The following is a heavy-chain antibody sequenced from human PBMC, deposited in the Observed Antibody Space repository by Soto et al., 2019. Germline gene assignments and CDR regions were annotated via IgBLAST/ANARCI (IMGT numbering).Heavy chain of an antibody. CDR2: INPNSGGT. V-gene: IGHV1-2*02. D-gene: IGHD6-25*01. J-gene: IGHJ1*01. CDR3: AXGRRRLPAPIIAEYFQH. CDR1: GYTFTGCY. Sequence: ASVKVSCKASGYTFTGCYMHWVRQAPGQGLEWMGWINPNSGGTNYAQKFQGRVTMTRDTSISTAYMELSRLRSDDTAVYYCAXGRRRLPAPIIAEYFQHWGQGTLVTVSS.